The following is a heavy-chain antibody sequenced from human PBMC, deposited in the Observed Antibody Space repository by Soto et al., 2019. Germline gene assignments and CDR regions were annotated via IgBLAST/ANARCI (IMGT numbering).Heavy chain of an antibody. CDR1: GFTFRYYW. Sequence: EVHLVESGGGLVQPGGSLRLSCAASGFTFRYYWLHWVRQVPGRGPVWVSGINTDGSDTFYADFVEGRFTISRDNAKNTVYLRMDSLRAEDTAIYYCGSLFEFWGQGTLVTVPS. CDR2: INTDGSDT. J-gene: IGHJ4*02. V-gene: IGHV3-74*01. CDR3: GSLFEF.